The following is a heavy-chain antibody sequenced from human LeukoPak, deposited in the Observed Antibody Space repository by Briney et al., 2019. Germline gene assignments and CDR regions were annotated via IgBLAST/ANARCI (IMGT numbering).Heavy chain of an antibody. CDR1: GYTFIDYD. CDR2: MNPNSGVT. D-gene: IGHD5-24*01. J-gene: IGHJ4*02. Sequence: ASVKVSCKASGYTFIDYDINWVRQATGQGLEWMGWMNPNSGVTDVAQMFQGRVTLTRDTSIRTAYLEVSSLRSEDTAVYYCVRLWDRASGDNRAFDYWGQGTLVTVSS. V-gene: IGHV1-8*03. CDR3: VRLWDRASGDNRAFDY.